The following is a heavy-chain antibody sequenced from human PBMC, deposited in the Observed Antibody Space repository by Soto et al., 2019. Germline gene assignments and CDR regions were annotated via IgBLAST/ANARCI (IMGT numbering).Heavy chain of an antibody. CDR3: ARQITFHCSSTSCYPI. Sequence: QLQLQESGPGLVKPSETLSLTCTVSGGSISSSSYYWGWIRQPPGKGLEWIGSIYYSGSTYYNPSLKSRVTISVDTSKNQFSLKLSSVTAADTAVYYCARQITFHCSSTSCYPIWVQGTLVTVSS. CDR2: IYYSGST. V-gene: IGHV4-39*01. D-gene: IGHD2-2*01. CDR1: GGSISSSSYY. J-gene: IGHJ4*02.